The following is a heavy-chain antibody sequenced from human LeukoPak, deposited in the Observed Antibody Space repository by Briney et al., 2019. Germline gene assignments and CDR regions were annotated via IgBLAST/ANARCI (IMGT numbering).Heavy chain of an antibody. CDR3: ARHPPVTAYYYYGMDV. CDR1: GFTFSSYW. CDR2: INSDGSST. D-gene: IGHD2-21*02. V-gene: IGHV3-74*01. J-gene: IGHJ6*02. Sequence: GGSVRLSCAASGFTFSSYWMHWVRQAPGKGLVWVSRINSDGSSTSYADSVKGRFTISRDNAKNMLYLQMNSLRAEDTAVYYCARHPPVTAYYYYGMDVWGQGTTVTVSS.